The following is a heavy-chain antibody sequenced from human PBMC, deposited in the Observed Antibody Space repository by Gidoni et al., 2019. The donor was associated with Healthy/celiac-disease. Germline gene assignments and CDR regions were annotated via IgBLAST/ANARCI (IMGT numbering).Heavy chain of an antibody. V-gene: IGHV3-23*01. CDR3: AKALGSSRFGTYWYFDL. Sequence: EVQLLESGGGLVQPGGSLRLSCAASGFPFSGYAMSWVRQAPGKGLEWVSAISGSGGSTYYADSVKGRFTISRDNSKNTLYLQMNSLRAEDTAVYYCAKALGSSRFGTYWYFDLWGRGTRVTVSS. CDR2: ISGSGGST. CDR1: GFPFSGYA. J-gene: IGHJ2*01. D-gene: IGHD3-16*01.